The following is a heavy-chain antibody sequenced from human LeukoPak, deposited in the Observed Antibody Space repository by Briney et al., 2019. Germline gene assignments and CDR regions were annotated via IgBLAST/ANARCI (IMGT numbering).Heavy chain of an antibody. D-gene: IGHD3-3*01. Sequence: PGGSLRLSCAASGFTFSSYWMHRVRQAPGKGLVWVSRIISDGSSTSYANSVKGRFTISRDNAKNTLFLQMNSLRAEDTAVYYCARDTRYDFWSGYPNWFDPWGQGTLVTVSS. CDR1: GFTFSSYW. CDR2: IISDGSST. CDR3: ARDTRYDFWSGYPNWFDP. V-gene: IGHV3-74*01. J-gene: IGHJ5*02.